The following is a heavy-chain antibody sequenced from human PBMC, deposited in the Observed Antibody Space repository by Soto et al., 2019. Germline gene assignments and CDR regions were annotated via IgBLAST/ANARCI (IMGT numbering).Heavy chain of an antibody. CDR1: GFTFSSYG. Sequence: GGSLRLSCAASGFTFSSYGMHWVRQAPGKGLEWVAVISYDGSNKYYADSVKGRFTISRDNSKNTLYLQMNSLRAEDTAVYYCAKDLGEWYCSSTSCAGGHWGQGTLVTVSS. D-gene: IGHD2-2*01. CDR2: ISYDGSNK. CDR3: AKDLGEWYCSSTSCAGGH. J-gene: IGHJ4*02. V-gene: IGHV3-30*18.